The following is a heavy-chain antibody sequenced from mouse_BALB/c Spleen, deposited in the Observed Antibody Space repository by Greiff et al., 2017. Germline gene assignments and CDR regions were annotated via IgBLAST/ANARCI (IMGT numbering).Heavy chain of an antibody. CDR1: GFDFSRYW. Sequence: EVQLQESGGGLVQPGGSLNLSCAASGFDFSRYWMSWARQAPGKGQEWIGEINPGSSTINYTPSLKDKFIISRDNAKNTLYLQMSKVRSEDTALYYCARNYRYRYAMDYWGQGTSVTVSS. V-gene: IGHV4-2*02. J-gene: IGHJ4*01. CDR3: ARNYRYRYAMDY. CDR2: INPGSSTI. D-gene: IGHD2-14*01.